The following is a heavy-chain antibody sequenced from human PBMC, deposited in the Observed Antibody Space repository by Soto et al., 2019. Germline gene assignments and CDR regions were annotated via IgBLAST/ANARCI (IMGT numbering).Heavy chain of an antibody. CDR1: GYTFTSYD. V-gene: IGHV1-8*01. CDR2: MNPNSGNT. Sequence: ASVKVSFKASGYTFTSYDINWVRQATGQGLEWMGWMNPNSGNTGYAQKFQGRVSMTRNTSISTAYMELSSLRSEDTAVYYCAIPRPNPHDAFDIWGQGTMVTVSS. CDR3: AIPRPNPHDAFDI. J-gene: IGHJ3*02.